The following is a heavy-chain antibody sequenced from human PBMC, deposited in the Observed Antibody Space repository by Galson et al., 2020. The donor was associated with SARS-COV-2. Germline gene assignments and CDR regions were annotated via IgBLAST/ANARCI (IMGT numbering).Heavy chain of an antibody. CDR3: ARTGGSYMDY. CDR2: ISYDESNK. Sequence: GESLKIPCAAPGFTFNSYSIHWVRQAPGKGLEWVAVISYDESNKYFADSGKGRFTISRDNSKNTLYLQMNSLRAEDTAVYYCARTGGSYMDYWCQGTLVTVFS. V-gene: IGHV3-30-3*01. D-gene: IGHD1-26*01. CDR1: GFTFNSYS. J-gene: IGHJ4*02.